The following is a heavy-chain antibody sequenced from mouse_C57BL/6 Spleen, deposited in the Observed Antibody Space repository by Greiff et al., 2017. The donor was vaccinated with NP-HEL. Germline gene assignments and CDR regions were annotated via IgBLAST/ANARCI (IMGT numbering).Heavy chain of an antibody. CDR3: ARGATVVATNDFDY. V-gene: IGHV1-55*01. Sequence: QVQLQQPGAELVKPGASVTMSCKASGYTFTSYWITWVKQRPGQGLEWMGDIYPGSGSTNYNEKFKSKATLTVDKSSSTAYMQLSSVTSEDSAVYYCARGATVVATNDFDYWGQGTTLTVSS. D-gene: IGHD1-1*01. J-gene: IGHJ2*01. CDR2: IYPGSGST. CDR1: GYTFTSYW.